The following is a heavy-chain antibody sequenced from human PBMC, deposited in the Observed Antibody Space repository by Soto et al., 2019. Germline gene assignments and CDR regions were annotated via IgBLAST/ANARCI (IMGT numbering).Heavy chain of an antibody. J-gene: IGHJ4*02. CDR2: SYYSVST. CDR1: CGSIIGYY. Sequence: PSETLSVTCTVWCGSIIGYYWIWIRQPPGKGLEWIGYSYYSVSTNYNPSLKSRVTISVDTSKKQFSLKLSSVTAADTAVYYCARGTLTSYFDYWGQGTRVTVSS. CDR3: ARGTLTSYFDY. V-gene: IGHV4-59*01.